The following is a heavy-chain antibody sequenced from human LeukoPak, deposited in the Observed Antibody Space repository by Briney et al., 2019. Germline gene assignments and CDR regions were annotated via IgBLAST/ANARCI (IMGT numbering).Heavy chain of an antibody. CDR3: ARGRGSQ. CDR1: EFTFSSFS. D-gene: IGHD1-26*01. Sequence: PGGSLRLSCVVYEFTFSSFSMSWVRQAPGKGLEWVANIRQDGSEKYYVDSVKGRFTISRDDAKNSLYLQMNSLTVDDTAVYYCARGRGSQWGQGTLVTVSS. J-gene: IGHJ4*02. CDR2: IRQDGSEK. V-gene: IGHV3-7*01.